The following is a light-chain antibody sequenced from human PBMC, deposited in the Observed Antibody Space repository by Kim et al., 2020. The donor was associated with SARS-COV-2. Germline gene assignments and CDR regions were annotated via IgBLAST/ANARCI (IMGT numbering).Light chain of an antibody. Sequence: SSSGVGRVTITCRATQSVIINLNWYQQRPGKAPRLLIYGASTLLSGVPSRFSGSGSGTGFTLPISSLQPEDCAIYYCQQTFSTQYSFGQGTKLEI. CDR1: QSVIIN. CDR3: QQTFSTQYS. CDR2: GAS. J-gene: IGKJ2*03. V-gene: IGKV1-39*01.